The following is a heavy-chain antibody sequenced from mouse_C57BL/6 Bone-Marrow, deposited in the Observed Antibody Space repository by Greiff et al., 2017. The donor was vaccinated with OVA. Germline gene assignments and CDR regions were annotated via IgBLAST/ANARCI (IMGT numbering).Heavy chain of an antibody. D-gene: IGHD2-13*01. CDR2: IDPDSGDT. V-gene: IGHV14-4*01. Sequence: VQLQQSGAELVRPGASVKLSCTASGFNITSYYMHWVKQRPEQGLEWLGWIDPDSGDTEYASKFPGKATITADTPSNTAYLQRSSLTSEDTAVYYCTTTVTIDLDYWGQGTTLTVSA. CDR1: GFNITSYY. CDR3: TTTVTIDLDY. J-gene: IGHJ2*01.